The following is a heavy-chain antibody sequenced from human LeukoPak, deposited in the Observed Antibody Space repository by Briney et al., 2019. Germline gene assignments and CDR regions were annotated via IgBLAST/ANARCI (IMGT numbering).Heavy chain of an antibody. V-gene: IGHV3-23*01. Sequence: PGGSLRLSCAASGFTFSSYAMSWVRQAPGKGLEWVSAISGSGGSTYYADSVKGRFTISRDNSKNTLYLQMNSLRAEDTAVYYCARVPYSSSSAYFDYWGQGTLVTVSS. D-gene: IGHD6-6*01. J-gene: IGHJ4*02. CDR1: GFTFSSYA. CDR2: ISGSGGST. CDR3: ARVPYSSSSAYFDY.